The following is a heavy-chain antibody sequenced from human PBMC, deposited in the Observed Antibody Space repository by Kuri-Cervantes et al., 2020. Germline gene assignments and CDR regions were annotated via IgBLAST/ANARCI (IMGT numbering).Heavy chain of an antibody. CDR1: GFTVSSNY. V-gene: IGHV3-53*01. D-gene: IGHD4-17*01. CDR3: AKEGDKTTVTIDY. J-gene: IGHJ4*02. CDR2: IYSGGST. Sequence: GESLKISCAASGFTVSSNYMSWVRQAPGKGLEWVSVIYSGGSTYYAHSVEGRFTISRDNSKNTLYLQMNSLRAEDTAVYYCAKEGDKTTVTIDYWGQGTLVTVSS.